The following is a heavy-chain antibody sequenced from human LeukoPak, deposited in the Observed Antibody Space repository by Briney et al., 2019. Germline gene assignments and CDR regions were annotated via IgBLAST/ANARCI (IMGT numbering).Heavy chain of an antibody. V-gene: IGHV1-46*01. Sequence: GASVKVSCKASGYTFTSYYMHWVRQAPGQGLEWMGIINPSGGSTSYAQTFQGRVTMTRDTSTSTVYMELSSLRSEDTAVYYCARVWGSGYLDYWGQGTLVTVSS. D-gene: IGHD3-22*01. CDR2: INPSGGST. CDR3: ARVWGSGYLDY. J-gene: IGHJ4*02. CDR1: GYTFTSYY.